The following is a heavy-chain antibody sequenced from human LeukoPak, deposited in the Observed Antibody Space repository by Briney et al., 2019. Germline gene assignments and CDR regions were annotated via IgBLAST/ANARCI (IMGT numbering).Heavy chain of an antibody. CDR2: VYPVASDT. CDR3: ARHGSSSRAFVDY. J-gene: IGHJ4*02. Sequence: GESLKISGKGSGYSFTSYWISWVGQMTGNGREWIGIVYPVASDTTSSPPFQGQVTISADKSIRTAYLQWSSLKASDTAVCYCARHGSSSRAFVDYWGQGTLVTVSS. D-gene: IGHD6-13*01. CDR1: GYSFTSYW. V-gene: IGHV5-51*01.